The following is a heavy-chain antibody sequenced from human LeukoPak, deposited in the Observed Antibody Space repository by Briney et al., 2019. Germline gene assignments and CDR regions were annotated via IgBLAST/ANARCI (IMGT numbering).Heavy chain of an antibody. J-gene: IGHJ3*02. CDR3: ARVPLEWTSNAFDI. V-gene: IGHV4-38-2*01. CDR2: IYYSGST. D-gene: IGHD3-3*01. CDR1: GYSISSGYY. Sequence: SETLSLTCAVSGYSISSGYYWGWIRQPPGKGLEWIGYIYYSGSTYYNPSLKSRVTISVDTSKDQFSLKLSSVTAADTAVYYCARVPLEWTSNAFDIWGQGTMVTVSS.